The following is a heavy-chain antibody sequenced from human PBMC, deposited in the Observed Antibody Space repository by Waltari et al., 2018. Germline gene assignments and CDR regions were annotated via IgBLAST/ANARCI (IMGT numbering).Heavy chain of an antibody. CDR3: AKQSPSYTRGWYPLES. Sequence: EVQLVESGGNLIQPGGSLRLSCAASGFTVRTNFISWVRQAPGKGLEWFSIIDSGVNTYYAGSVKGRFTISRDNYKNMVYLEMNSLRAEDTAVYYCAKQSPSYTRGWYPLESWGPGTLVTVSP. CDR1: GFTVRTNF. J-gene: IGHJ4*02. CDR2: IDSGVNT. D-gene: IGHD6-19*01. V-gene: IGHV3-53*01.